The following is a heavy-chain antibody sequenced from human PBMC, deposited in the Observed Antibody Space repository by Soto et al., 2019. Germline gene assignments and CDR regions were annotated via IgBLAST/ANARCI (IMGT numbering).Heavy chain of an antibody. Sequence: SETLSLTCSVSGAALDSGNYYWSWIRQVPGKGLEWIGHMYVTGAVDYNPSLRDRITISQDTSERQFSLNLRLVTAADTAVYYCARLRIATNNYKWFDPWGQGTLVTDSS. CDR2: MYVTGAV. D-gene: IGHD2-21*01. J-gene: IGHJ5*02. CDR3: ARLRIATNNYKWFDP. CDR1: GAALDSGNYY. V-gene: IGHV4-31*03.